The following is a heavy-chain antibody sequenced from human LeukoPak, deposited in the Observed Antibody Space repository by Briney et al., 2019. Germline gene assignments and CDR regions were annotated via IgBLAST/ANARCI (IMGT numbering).Heavy chain of an antibody. CDR2: IYYSGST. CDR3: ARHDGSSWYYAFDV. V-gene: IGHV4-59*08. Sequence: SETLSLTCTVSGVSISSYYWSWIRQPPEKGLEWIGYIYYSGSTNYNPSLKSRVTISLGTSKNQFSLKLSSVTAADTAVYYCARHDGSSWYYAFDVWGQGTMVTVSS. CDR1: GVSISSYY. D-gene: IGHD6-13*01. J-gene: IGHJ3*01.